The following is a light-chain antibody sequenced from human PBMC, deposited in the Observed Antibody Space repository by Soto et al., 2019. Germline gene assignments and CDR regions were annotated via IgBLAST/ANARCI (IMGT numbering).Light chain of an antibody. CDR3: QQYDNFPQT. CDR2: AAS. Sequence: IVLTQSPGTLSLSPGERATLSCRASQSVSSYYLAWYQQKPGQAPRLLIYAASSRATGIPDRFSGGGSGTDFTLTIRRLEPEDFAIYYCQQYDNFPQTFGQGTKWIS. V-gene: IGKV3-20*01. CDR1: QSVSSYY. J-gene: IGKJ1*01.